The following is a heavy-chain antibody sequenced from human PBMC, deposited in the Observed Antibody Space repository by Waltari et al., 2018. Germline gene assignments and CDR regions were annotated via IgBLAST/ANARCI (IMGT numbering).Heavy chain of an antibody. V-gene: IGHV2-5*01. CDR3: AHTGPAPGEDFDY. D-gene: IGHD6-13*01. CDR2: IYWHDHE. Sequence: QITLKESGPTMVKPTQTLKLTLTFSGFPPRTNGVGVGLIRHPPGKALAWLALIYWHDHEHFSPSLKTRLAITKDTSKNQVVLTMTNMDPIDTGTYYCAHTGPAPGEDFDYWGQGTLVTVSS. J-gene: IGHJ4*02. CDR1: GFPPRTNGVG.